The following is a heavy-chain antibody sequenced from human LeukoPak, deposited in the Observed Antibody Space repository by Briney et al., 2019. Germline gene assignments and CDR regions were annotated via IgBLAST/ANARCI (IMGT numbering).Heavy chain of an antibody. V-gene: IGHV3-20*04. J-gene: IGHJ4*02. CDR1: GFTFSSYG. CDR3: ARAQTYGDSRLLLDY. Sequence: QPGGTLRLSCAVSGFTFSSYGMSWVRQAPGKGLEWVSGINWNGGSTGYADSVEGRFTISRDNAKNSQYLQMNSLRVEDTALYYCARAQTYGDSRLLLDYWGQGTLVTVSS. D-gene: IGHD2-21*02. CDR2: INWNGGST.